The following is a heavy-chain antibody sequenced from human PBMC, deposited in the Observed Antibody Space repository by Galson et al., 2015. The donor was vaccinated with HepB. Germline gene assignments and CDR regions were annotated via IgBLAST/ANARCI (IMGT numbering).Heavy chain of an antibody. CDR2: IHYRGST. CDR3: ARHGRTNADWFDP. Sequence: LSLTCTVSGGSIRSDNYYWDWIRQAPGKGLEWIGSIHYRGSTYYSPSLKSRVTISVDTSKNQFSLTLNYVTAADTTVYYCARHGRTNADWFDPWGQGTLVTVSS. J-gene: IGHJ5*02. D-gene: IGHD2-8*01. V-gene: IGHV4-39*01. CDR1: GGSIRSDNYY.